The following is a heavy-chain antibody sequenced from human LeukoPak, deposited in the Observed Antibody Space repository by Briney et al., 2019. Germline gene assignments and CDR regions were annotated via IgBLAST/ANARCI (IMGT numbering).Heavy chain of an antibody. CDR2: IIPILGIA. V-gene: IGHV1-69*04. D-gene: IGHD3-22*01. Sequence: GASVKVSCKASGYTFTGYYMHWVRQAPGQRLEWMGRIIPILGIANYAQKFQGRVTITADKSTSTAYMELSSLGSEDTAVYYCAGDSTPVPHYYYDSSGYHFDYWGQGTLVTVSS. CDR1: GYTFTGYY. CDR3: AGDSTPVPHYYYDSSGYHFDY. J-gene: IGHJ4*02.